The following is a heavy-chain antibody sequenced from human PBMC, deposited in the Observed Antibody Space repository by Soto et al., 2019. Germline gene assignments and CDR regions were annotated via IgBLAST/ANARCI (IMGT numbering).Heavy chain of an antibody. CDR2: IGVGSGNR. CDR3: AREGGYYGSGSRKGLRY. Sequence: SVKVSCKASGFTFTSSAVQWVRQARGQRLEWIGWIGVGSGNRHYAQKFQERVTITRDMSTNTAYMELSSLRSEDTAVYYCAREGGYYGSGSRKGLRYWGQGTLVTVPQ. V-gene: IGHV1-58*01. J-gene: IGHJ4*02. CDR1: GFTFTSSA. D-gene: IGHD3-10*01.